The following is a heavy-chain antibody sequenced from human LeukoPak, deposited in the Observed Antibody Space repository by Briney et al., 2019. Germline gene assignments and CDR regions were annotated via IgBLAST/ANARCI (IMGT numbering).Heavy chain of an antibody. V-gene: IGHV3-21*01. D-gene: IGHD6-19*01. CDR1: GFTFSSYS. Sequence: GGSLRLSCAASGFTFSSYSMNWVRQAPGKGLEWVSSISSSSSYIYYADSVKSRFTISRDNAKNSLYLQMNSLRAEDTAVYYCARDRAVAGTISPDYWGQGTLVTVSS. CDR3: ARDRAVAGTISPDY. CDR2: ISSSSSYI. J-gene: IGHJ4*02.